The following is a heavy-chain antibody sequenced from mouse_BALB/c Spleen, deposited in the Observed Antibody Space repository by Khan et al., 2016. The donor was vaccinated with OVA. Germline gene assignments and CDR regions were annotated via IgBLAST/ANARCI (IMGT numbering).Heavy chain of an antibody. CDR1: GYSITSNYA. Sequence: EVQLQESGPGLVKPSQSLSLTCTVTGYSITSNYAWNWIRQFPGNKLEWMGYISYSGTTSSNPSLKSRVSITRDTSKTQSFLHLNSVTTKDTATYYYAGVNYYVYAMDYWGQGTSVTVSS. CDR3: AGVNYYVYAMDY. J-gene: IGHJ4*01. D-gene: IGHD1-1*01. V-gene: IGHV3-2*02. CDR2: ISYSGTT.